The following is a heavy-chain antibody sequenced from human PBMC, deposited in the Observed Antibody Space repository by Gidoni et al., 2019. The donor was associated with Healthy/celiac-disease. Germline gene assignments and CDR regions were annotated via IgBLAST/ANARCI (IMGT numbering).Heavy chain of an antibody. CDR1: GFTFSSYD. D-gene: IGHD2-21*02. V-gene: IGHV3-13*01. CDR3: ARAYKTALATSYYYYYMDV. CDR2: IGTAGDT. J-gene: IGHJ6*03. Sequence: EVQLVESGGGLVQPGGSLRLSCAASGFTFSSYDMHWVRQATGKGLEWVSAIGTAGDTYYPGSVKGRFTISRENAKNSLYLQMNSLRAGDTAVYYCARAYKTALATSYYYYYMDVWGKGTTVTVSS.